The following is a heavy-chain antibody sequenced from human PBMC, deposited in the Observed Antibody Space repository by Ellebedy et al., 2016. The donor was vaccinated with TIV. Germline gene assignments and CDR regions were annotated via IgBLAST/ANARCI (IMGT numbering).Heavy chain of an antibody. V-gene: IGHV1-46*01. CDR3: ARSAGGYPTHLY. J-gene: IGHJ4*02. CDR1: GYTFTSYY. D-gene: IGHD6-13*01. CDR2: INPNDGST. Sequence: AASVKVSCKPSGYTFTSYYMHWVRQAPGQGLEWVGIINPNDGSTIYAQKFQGKVTMTRDTSTSTFYMELSSLRSEDTAVYYCARSAGGYPTHLYWGQGTLVTVSS.